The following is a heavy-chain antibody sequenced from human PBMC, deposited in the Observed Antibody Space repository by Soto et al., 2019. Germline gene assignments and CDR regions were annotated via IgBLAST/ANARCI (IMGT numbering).Heavy chain of an antibody. CDR2: IYYSGST. CDR3: ARDSGIQLWPYYFDY. V-gene: IGHV4-59*01. D-gene: IGHD5-18*01. J-gene: IGHJ4*02. Sequence: SETLSLTCTVSGGSISSYYWSWIRQPPGKGLEWIGYIYYSGSTNYNPSLKSRVTISVDTSKNQFSLKLSSVTAVDTAVYYCARDSGIQLWPYYFDYWGQGTLVTVSS. CDR1: GGSISSYY.